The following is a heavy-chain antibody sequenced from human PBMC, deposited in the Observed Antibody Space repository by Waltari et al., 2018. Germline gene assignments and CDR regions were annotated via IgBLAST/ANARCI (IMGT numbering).Heavy chain of an antibody. CDR1: GFSFRPYP. J-gene: IGHJ2*01. Sequence: EVQLLESGGGLVQPGGSLRLSCAASGFSFRPYPRAWVRQAPGKGLEWVSTMTADGRSRNYADSVKGRFTISRDNSQNTLDLQMNTLRAEDTAVYFCAKADFGDPFWYFDLWGRGTLVTVSA. D-gene: IGHD4-17*01. V-gene: IGHV3-23*01. CDR3: AKADFGDPFWYFDL. CDR2: MTADGRSR.